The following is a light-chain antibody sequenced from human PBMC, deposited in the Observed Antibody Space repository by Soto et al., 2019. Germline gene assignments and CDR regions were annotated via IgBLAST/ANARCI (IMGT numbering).Light chain of an antibody. Sequence: QSALTQPASVSGSPGQSITISCTGTNSDVGGYNYVSWYQQHPDKAPKLIIYEVSNRPSGVSLRSSGSKSANTASLTISALQTEDDADYFCGSYTATYTILFGGGTKLTVL. CDR3: GSYTATYTIL. CDR1: NSDVGGYNY. CDR2: EVS. V-gene: IGLV2-14*03. J-gene: IGLJ2*01.